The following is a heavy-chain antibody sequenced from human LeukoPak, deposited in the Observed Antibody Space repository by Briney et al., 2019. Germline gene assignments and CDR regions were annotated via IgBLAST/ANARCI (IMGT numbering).Heavy chain of an antibody. CDR3: ARDGRVRQLVFDFQH. CDR1: GYTFTGYY. J-gene: IGHJ1*01. V-gene: IGHV1-2*02. CDR2: INPNSGGT. D-gene: IGHD6-6*01. Sequence: ASVMVSCKASGYTFTGYYMHWVRQAPGQGLEWMGWINPNSGGTNYAQKFQGRVTMTRDTSISTAYMELSRLRSDDTAVYYCARDGRVRQLVFDFQHXGQGTXVXVSS.